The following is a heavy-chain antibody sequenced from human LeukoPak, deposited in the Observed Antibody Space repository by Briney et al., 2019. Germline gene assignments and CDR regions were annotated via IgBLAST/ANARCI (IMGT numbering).Heavy chain of an antibody. CDR3: ARVRGIDFEY. CDR2: INTDGSST. CDR1: GXTFSSYW. V-gene: IGHV3-74*01. J-gene: IGHJ4*02. Sequence: PGGSLRLSCAASGXTFSSYWMHWVRQAPGKGLVWVSRINTDGSSTSYADSVKGRFTISRDNAKNAVYLQMNSLRAEDTAVYYCARVRGIDFEYWGQGTLVTVSS. D-gene: IGHD3-10*01.